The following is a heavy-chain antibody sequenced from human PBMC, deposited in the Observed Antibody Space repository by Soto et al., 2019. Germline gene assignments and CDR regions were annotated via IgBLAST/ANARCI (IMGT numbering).Heavy chain of an antibody. V-gene: IGHV1-69*01. CDR3: ARPVLMDTSMRYYYGMDV. CDR1: GGTFSSYA. D-gene: IGHD5-18*01. CDR2: IIPMFGTA. Sequence: QVQLVQSGAEVKKPGSSVKVSCKASGGTFSSYAMNWVRQAPGQGLEWMGGIIPMFGTADYAQKFQGRVTITADESTSTAYMELSSLRSEDTAVYYCARPVLMDTSMRYYYGMDVWGQGTTVTVSS. J-gene: IGHJ6*02.